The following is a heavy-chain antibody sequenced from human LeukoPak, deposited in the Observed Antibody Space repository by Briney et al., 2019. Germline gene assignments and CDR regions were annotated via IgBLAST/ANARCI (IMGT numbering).Heavy chain of an antibody. CDR3: AKDPNYYGSGSYPPGY. V-gene: IGHV3-23*01. CDR2: VSGSGANT. Sequence: GGSLRLSCAASGFTFSSYAMSWVRQAPGKELEWVSAVSGSGANTYHSDSVRGRFTISRDNSKNTLYLQMNSLRAEDTAVYYCAKDPNYYGSGSYPPGYWGQGTLVTVSS. CDR1: GFTFSSYA. J-gene: IGHJ4*02. D-gene: IGHD3-10*01.